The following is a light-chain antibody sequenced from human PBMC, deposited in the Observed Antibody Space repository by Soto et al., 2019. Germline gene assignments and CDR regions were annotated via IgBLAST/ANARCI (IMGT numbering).Light chain of an antibody. V-gene: IGKV3-11*01. J-gene: IGKJ1*01. CDR2: DVS. CDR1: QSVGSDY. Sequence: EIVLTQSPGTLPLSPGQRATLSCSASQSVGSDYFAWSQQKTGQAPRLLIYDVSNRATGIPARFSGSGSGTDFSLTISSLEPEDFAVYYCQQRSHWPRTFGQGTKV. CDR3: QQRSHWPRT.